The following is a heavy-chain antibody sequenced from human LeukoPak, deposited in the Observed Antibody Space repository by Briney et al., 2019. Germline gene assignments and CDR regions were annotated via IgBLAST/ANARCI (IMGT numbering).Heavy chain of an antibody. CDR3: ARGWYDWGLNH. CDR2: IYYSGNT. J-gene: IGHJ5*02. D-gene: IGHD3-16*01. Sequence: PSETLSLTCTVSGVSISGSYWSWIRQPPGKGLEWIGYIYYSGNTNYNPSLKSRVTISVDTSKNQFSLKLSSVTAADTAVYYCARGWYDWGLNHWGQGTLVTVSS. V-gene: IGHV4-59*01. CDR1: GVSISGSY.